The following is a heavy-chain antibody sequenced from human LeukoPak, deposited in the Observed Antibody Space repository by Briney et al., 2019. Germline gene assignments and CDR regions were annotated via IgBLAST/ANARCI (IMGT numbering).Heavy chain of an antibody. J-gene: IGHJ4*02. D-gene: IGHD1-7*01. V-gene: IGHV3-7*01. Sequence: GGSLRLSCAASGFTYSNYWMSWVRQAPGKGLEWVANIKQDGSEKYYVNSVKGRFTISRDNAKNSLYLQMNSLRAEDTAIYYCAREDDWNYEDYWGQGTLVTVSS. CDR3: AREDDWNYEDY. CDR1: GFTYSNYW. CDR2: IKQDGSEK.